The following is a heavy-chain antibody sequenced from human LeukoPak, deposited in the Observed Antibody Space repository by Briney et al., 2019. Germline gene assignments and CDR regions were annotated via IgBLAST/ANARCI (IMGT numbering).Heavy chain of an antibody. CDR3: ARAVPAARITDKGTRFWFDP. V-gene: IGHV1-2*02. CDR2: SNPSSGGT. Sequence: GASVKVSCKASGYTFTDYHIHWVRQAPGQGLEWMGWSNPSSGGTNYAEKFHGRVTMTRDTSISTAYMELSRLRSDDTAVYYCARAVPAARITDKGTRFWFDPWGQGTLVTVSS. J-gene: IGHJ5*02. D-gene: IGHD2-2*01. CDR1: GYTFTDYH.